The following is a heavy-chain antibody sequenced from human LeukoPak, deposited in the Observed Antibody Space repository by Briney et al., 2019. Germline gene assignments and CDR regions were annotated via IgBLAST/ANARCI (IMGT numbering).Heavy chain of an antibody. D-gene: IGHD1-1*01. V-gene: IGHV3-66*01. CDR2: VYTGGNT. J-gene: IGHJ4*02. Sequence: GGSLRLSCAASGFTVSSNYMNWVRQAPGKGLEWVSVVYTGGNTYYADSVKGRFTISRDSPKNTVYLQVNSLRAEDTAVYYCARDPYGTGAFDYWGQGTQVTVSS. CDR1: GFTVSSNY. CDR3: ARDPYGTGAFDY.